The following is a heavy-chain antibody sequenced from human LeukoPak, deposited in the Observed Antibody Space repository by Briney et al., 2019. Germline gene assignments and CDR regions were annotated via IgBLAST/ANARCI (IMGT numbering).Heavy chain of an antibody. CDR3: ARVAVAGPTGWFDS. CDR2: ISSTSAYI. J-gene: IGHJ5*01. D-gene: IGHD6-19*01. V-gene: IGHV3-21*01. CDR1: GFALRSYT. Sequence: GGSLRLSCAASGFALRSYTVTWVRQAPGKGLEWVSSISSTSAYIYYAESVKGRFSISRDNVDNVVHLQMSSLTNEDTVVYYCARVAVAGPTGWFDSWGQGTLVTVSS.